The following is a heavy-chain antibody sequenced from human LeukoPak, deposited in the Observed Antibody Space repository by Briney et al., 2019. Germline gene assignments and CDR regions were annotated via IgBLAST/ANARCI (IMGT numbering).Heavy chain of an antibody. J-gene: IGHJ4*02. CDR3: AREDSGNYPLDY. CDR1: GFTYSRYS. D-gene: IGHD1-26*01. CDR2: ISSSSNTI. V-gene: IGHV3-48*02. Sequence: SGGSLRLSCTASGFTYSRYSMNWVRQTPGKGLEWVSYISSSSNTIYYADSVKGRFTISRDNAENSLYLQMSSLRDEDTAIYYCAREDSGNYPLDYWGQGTLVIVSS.